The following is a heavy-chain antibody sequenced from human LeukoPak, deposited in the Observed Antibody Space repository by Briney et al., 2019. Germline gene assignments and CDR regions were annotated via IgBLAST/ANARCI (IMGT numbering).Heavy chain of an antibody. J-gene: IGHJ4*02. CDR1: GFTFSSYS. CDR3: ARESYDSGTFDY. Sequence: GGSLRLSCAPSGFTFSSYSMIWARQAPGKGLEGVSSISSSSTHIYYADSVKGRFTISRDNAKNSLDLQMNSLRAEDTALYYCARESYDSGTFDYWGQGTLVSVSS. V-gene: IGHV3-21*01. D-gene: IGHD3-10*01. CDR2: ISSSSTHI.